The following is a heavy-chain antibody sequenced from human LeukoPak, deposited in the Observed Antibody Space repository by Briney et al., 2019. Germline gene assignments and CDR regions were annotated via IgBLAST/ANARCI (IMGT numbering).Heavy chain of an antibody. CDR1: GITFSSYG. CDR3: AKSYYDSSGYCPFDY. D-gene: IGHD3-22*01. CDR2: ISYDGSNK. J-gene: IGHJ4*02. Sequence: GRSLRLSCAASGITFSSYGMHWVRQAPGKGLEWVAVISYDGSNKYYADSVKGRFTISRDNSKNTLYLQMNSLRAEDTAVYYCAKSYYDSSGYCPFDYWGQGTLVTVSS. V-gene: IGHV3-30*18.